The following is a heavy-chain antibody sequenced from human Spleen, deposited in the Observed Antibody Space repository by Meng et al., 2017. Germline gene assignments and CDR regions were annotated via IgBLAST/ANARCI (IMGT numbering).Heavy chain of an antibody. V-gene: IGHV3-72*01. Sequence: GESLKISCAASGITFSAHYMDWVRQAPGKGLEWVGRTRNKANDYTTEYAASVKGRFTISRDVSKTSLYLQMNSLKTEDTAVYYCAREPYVSGSYYIYHFDLWGQGTLVTVSS. J-gene: IGHJ4*02. CDR2: TRNKANDYTT. CDR3: AREPYVSGSYYIYHFDL. D-gene: IGHD3-10*01. CDR1: GITFSAHY.